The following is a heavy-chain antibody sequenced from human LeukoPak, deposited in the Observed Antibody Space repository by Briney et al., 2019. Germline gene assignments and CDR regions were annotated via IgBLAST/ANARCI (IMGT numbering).Heavy chain of an antibody. D-gene: IGHD3-22*01. CDR3: ASFKYYYDSSGSIPHDY. CDR2: ISGSGGST. V-gene: IGHV3-23*01. CDR1: GFTFSIYS. Sequence: GGSLRLSCAASGFTFSIYSMNWVRQAPGKGLEWVSAISGSGGSTYYADSVKGRFTISRDNSKNTLYLQMNSLRAEDTAVYYCASFKYYYDSSGSIPHDYWGQGTLVTVSS. J-gene: IGHJ4*02.